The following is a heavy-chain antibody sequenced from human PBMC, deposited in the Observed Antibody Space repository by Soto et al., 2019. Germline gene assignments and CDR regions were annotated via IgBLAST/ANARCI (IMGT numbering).Heavy chain of an antibody. CDR2: IDVGSANA. V-gene: IGHV1-58*01. D-gene: IGHD6-13*01. CDR1: GFTFSSSA. J-gene: IGHJ4*02. CDR3: ARESSSSCHDY. Sequence: SVKVSCKTSGFTFSSSAVHWVRQARGHRLQWIGWIDVGSANANYAQMLQERVTISRDMSTSTAYMELSSLRPEDTAVYYCARESSSSCHDYWGQGTLVTVSS.